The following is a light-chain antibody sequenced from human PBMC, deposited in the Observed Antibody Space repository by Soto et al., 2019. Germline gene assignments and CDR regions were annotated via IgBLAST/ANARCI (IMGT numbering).Light chain of an antibody. Sequence: PGERVTLSCRASQSVSSSYLTWYQQKPGQAPRLLIYGASTRATGLPARFSGSGSGTDFTLTISCLQPDDFAVYYCQQVYNSWTFGHGTKVEIK. J-gene: IGKJ1*01. CDR3: QQVYNSWT. CDR2: GAS. CDR1: QSVSSSY. V-gene: IGKV3D-7*01.